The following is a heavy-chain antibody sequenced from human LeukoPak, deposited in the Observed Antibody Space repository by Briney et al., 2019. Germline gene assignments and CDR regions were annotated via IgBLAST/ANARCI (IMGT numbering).Heavy chain of an antibody. D-gene: IGHD2-8*01. V-gene: IGHV4-39*07. CDR3: ARDNVPGYFDS. J-gene: IGHJ4*02. CDR1: SGSISTSNYY. Sequence: PSETLSLTCTVSSGSISTSNYYWGWVRQPPGKALEWIGNIFYSGSTYYNPSLKSRVTISVDTSKNQFSLRLSSVTAADTAVYYCARDNVPGYFDSWGQGTLVTVSS. CDR2: IFYSGST.